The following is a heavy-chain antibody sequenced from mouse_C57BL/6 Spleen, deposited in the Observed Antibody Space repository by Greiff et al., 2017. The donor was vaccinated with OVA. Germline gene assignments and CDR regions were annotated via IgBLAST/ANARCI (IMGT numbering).Heavy chain of an antibody. D-gene: IGHD2-10*01. V-gene: IGHV1-52*01. CDR1: GYTFTSYW. J-gene: IGHJ3*01. CDR2: IDPSDSET. Sequence: QVQLQQPGAELVRPGSSVKLSCKASGYTFTSYWMHWVKQRPIQGLEWIGNIDPSDSETHYNQKFKDKATLTVDKSSSTAYMQLSSLTSENSAVYYCARVTYFCHYLFAYWGQGTLVTVSS. CDR3: ARVTYFCHYLFAY.